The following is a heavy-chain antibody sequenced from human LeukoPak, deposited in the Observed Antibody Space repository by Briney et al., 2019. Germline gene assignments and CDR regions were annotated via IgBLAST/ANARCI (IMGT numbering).Heavy chain of an antibody. CDR2: ISYDGSNK. CDR1: GFTFSSYG. V-gene: IGHV3-30*18. Sequence: GGSLRLSCAASGFTFSSYGMHWVRQAPGKGLEWVAVISYDGSNKYYADSVKGRFTISRDNSKNTLYLQMNSLRAEDTAVYYCAKGDAITIFGVVIDYWGQGTLVTVSS. CDR3: AKGDAITIFGVVIDY. J-gene: IGHJ4*02. D-gene: IGHD3-3*01.